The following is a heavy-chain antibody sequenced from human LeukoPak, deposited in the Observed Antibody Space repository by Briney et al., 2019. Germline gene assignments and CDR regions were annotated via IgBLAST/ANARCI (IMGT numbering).Heavy chain of an antibody. CDR2: IYYSGST. J-gene: IGHJ4*02. CDR1: GGSISSSSYY. D-gene: IGHD3-9*01. Sequence: SETLSLTCTVSGGSISSSSYYWGWIRQPPGKGLEWIGSIYYSGSTYYNPSLKSRVTISVDTSKNQFSLKLSSVTAADTAVYYCAARVRYFDWLFQYYFDYWGQGTLVTVSP. V-gene: IGHV4-39*01. CDR3: AARVRYFDWLFQYYFDY.